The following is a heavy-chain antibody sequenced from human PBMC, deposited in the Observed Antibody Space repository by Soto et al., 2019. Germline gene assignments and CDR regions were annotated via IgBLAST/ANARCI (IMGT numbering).Heavy chain of an antibody. CDR1: GYSFTTYW. Sequence: GESLKISCDASGYSFTTYWIALVRQMPGKGLEWMGIINPGDSDIRYSPSFQGQVTISADNSISTAYLQWSSLKASDTAMYYCARHEQFYYYYYGMDVWGQGTAVTVSS. CDR2: INPGDSDI. V-gene: IGHV5-51*01. D-gene: IGHD4-4*01. J-gene: IGHJ6*02. CDR3: ARHEQFYYYYYGMDV.